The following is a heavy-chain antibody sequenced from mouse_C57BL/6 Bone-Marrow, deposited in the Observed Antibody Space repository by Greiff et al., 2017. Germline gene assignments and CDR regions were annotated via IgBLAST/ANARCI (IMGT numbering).Heavy chain of an antibody. V-gene: IGHV5-4*01. CDR1: GFPFSSYA. CDR3: AREEGTGAFAY. D-gene: IGHD3-1*01. J-gene: IGHJ3*01. CDR2: ISDGGSYT. Sequence: EVQLVESGGGLVKPGGSLKLSCAASGFPFSSYAMSWVRQTPEQRLEWVATISDGGSYTYYPDNVMGRFTISRDNAKNNLYLQMSHLKSEDTAMYYCAREEGTGAFAYWGQGTLVTVSA.